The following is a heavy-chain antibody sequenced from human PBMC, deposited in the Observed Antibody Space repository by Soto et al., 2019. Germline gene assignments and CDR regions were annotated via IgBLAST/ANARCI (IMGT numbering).Heavy chain of an antibody. CDR1: GGTFSSYT. CDR2: IIPILGIA. V-gene: IGHV1-69*08. D-gene: IGHD6-13*01. CDR3: AREGIAAAGNDAFDI. J-gene: IGHJ3*02. Sequence: QVQLVQSGAEVKKPGSSVKVSCKASGGTFSSYTISWVRQAPGQGLEWMGRIIPILGIANYAQKFQGRVTITADKSTSTAYMELSRLRSEDTAVYYCAREGIAAAGNDAFDIWGQGTMVTVSS.